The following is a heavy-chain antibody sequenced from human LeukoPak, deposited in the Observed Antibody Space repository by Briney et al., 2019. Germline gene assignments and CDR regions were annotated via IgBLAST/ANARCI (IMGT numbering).Heavy chain of an antibody. D-gene: IGHD6-6*01. J-gene: IGHJ3*02. CDR3: ARELLTARSEDTFDI. V-gene: IGHV1-69*04. CDR2: IIPILGIA. Sequence: SVKVSCKASGGTFSSYTISWVRQAPGQGLEWMGRIIPILGIANYAQKFQGRVTIAADKSTSTAYMELSSLRSEDTAVYYCARELLTARSEDTFDIWGQGTMVTVSS. CDR1: GGTFSSYT.